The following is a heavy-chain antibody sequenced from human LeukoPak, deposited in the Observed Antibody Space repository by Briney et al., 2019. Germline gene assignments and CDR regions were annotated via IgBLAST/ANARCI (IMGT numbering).Heavy chain of an antibody. CDR2: INSDGSSP. J-gene: IGHJ3*02. CDR1: GFTFSSYW. CDR3: ARNGIGGAFDI. Sequence: GGSLRLSCAASGFTFSSYWMHWVRQAPGKGLVWVSRINSDGSSPSYADSVKGRFTISRDNAKNTVYLQMNSLRAEDTATYYCARNGIGGAFDIWGQGTMVTVSS. V-gene: IGHV3-74*01. D-gene: IGHD1-1*01.